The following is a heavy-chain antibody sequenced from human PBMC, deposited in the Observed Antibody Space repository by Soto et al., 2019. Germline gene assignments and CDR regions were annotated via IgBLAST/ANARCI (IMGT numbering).Heavy chain of an antibody. CDR3: ANGDCNGGRCYRGFDH. J-gene: IGHJ4*02. V-gene: IGHV3-23*01. CDR2: VSASGSIT. D-gene: IGHD2-15*01. CDR1: GFTFSNYD. Sequence: EVQVLESGGGLVQPGGSLRLSCAASGFTFSNYDMNWVLQAPGKGLEWGSGVSASGSITSYSDSAKGRFTISRDNAKNTMFLQMNSMRAEETAVYFCANGDCNGGRCYRGFDHWGQGTLVTVSS.